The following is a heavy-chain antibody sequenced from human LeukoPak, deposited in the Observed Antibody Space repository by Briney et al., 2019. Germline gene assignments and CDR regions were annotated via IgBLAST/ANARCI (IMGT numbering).Heavy chain of an antibody. J-gene: IGHJ3*02. CDR3: ARVGSGGPFDAFDI. V-gene: IGHV1-69*13. Sequence: SVNVSCKASGGTFSSYAISWVRQAPGQGLEWMGGIIPIFGTANYAQKFQGRVTITADESTSTAYMELSSLRSEDTAVYYCARVGSGGPFDAFDIWGQGTMVTVSS. CDR1: GGTFSSYA. D-gene: IGHD6-19*01. CDR2: IIPIFGTA.